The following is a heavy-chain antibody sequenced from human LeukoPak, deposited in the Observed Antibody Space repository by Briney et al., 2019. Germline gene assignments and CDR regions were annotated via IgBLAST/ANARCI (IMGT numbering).Heavy chain of an antibody. CDR2: SSAYNGNT. D-gene: IGHD6-6*01. CDR1: GYTFTSFG. Sequence: GASVKVSCKASGYTFTSFGISWVRQAPGQGLEWMGWSSAYNGNTKSAQKFQGRVTMTTDTSTSTAYMELSSLRSEDTAVYYCARVYSSSSLNYYYYYGMDVWGQGTTVTVSS. J-gene: IGHJ6*02. CDR3: ARVYSSSSLNYYYYYGMDV. V-gene: IGHV1-18*01.